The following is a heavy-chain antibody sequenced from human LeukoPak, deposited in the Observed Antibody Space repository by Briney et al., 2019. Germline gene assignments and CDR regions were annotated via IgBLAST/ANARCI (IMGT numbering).Heavy chain of an antibody. CDR1: GGSISSYY. V-gene: IGHV4-4*09. Sequence: SETLSLTCTVSGGSISSYYWSWIRQPPGKGLEWIGYIYTSGSTNYNPSLKSRVTISVDTSKNQFSLKLSSVTAADTAVYYCARTREGYMDVWGKGTTVTVSS. J-gene: IGHJ6*03. CDR2: IYTSGST. CDR3: ARTREGYMDV.